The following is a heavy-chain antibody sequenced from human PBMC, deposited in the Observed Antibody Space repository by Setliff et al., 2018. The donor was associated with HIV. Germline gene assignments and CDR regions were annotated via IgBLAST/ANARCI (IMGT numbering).Heavy chain of an antibody. Sequence: GASVKVSCKASGGTFSSYAISWVRQAPGQGLEWMGGIIPIFGTANYAQKFQGRVTMTRDTSISTAYMELSRLRSDDTAVYYCARLTLSYYDSSGDRPGGSGYWGQGTLVTVSS. CDR2: IIPIFGTA. D-gene: IGHD3-22*01. CDR1: GGTFSSYA. V-gene: IGHV1-69*05. CDR3: ARLTLSYYDSSGDRPGGSGY. J-gene: IGHJ4*02.